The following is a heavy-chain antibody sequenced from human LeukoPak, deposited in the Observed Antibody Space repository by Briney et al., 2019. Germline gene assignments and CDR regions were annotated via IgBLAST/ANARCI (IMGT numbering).Heavy chain of an antibody. J-gene: IGHJ4*02. Sequence: GGSLRLSCAASGFTFSSYDMSWVRQAPGKGLEWVSTISGSGGSTYCADSVKGRFTISRDTSKNTLYLQMNSLRAEDTAVYYCAKDTAYCGGDCYWGYFDYWGQGTLVTVSS. CDR1: GFTFSSYD. CDR3: AKDTAYCGGDCYWGYFDY. CDR2: ISGSGGST. V-gene: IGHV3-23*01. D-gene: IGHD2-21*02.